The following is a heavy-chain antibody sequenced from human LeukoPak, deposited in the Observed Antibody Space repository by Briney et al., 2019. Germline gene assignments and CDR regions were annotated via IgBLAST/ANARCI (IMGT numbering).Heavy chain of an antibody. CDR2: IYHSGST. V-gene: IGHV4-4*02. CDR1: GGSISSSNW. Sequence: SGTLSLTCAVSGGSISSSNWWSWVRQPPGKGLEWIGEIYHSGSTNYNPSLKSRVTISVDKSKNQFSLKLSSVTAADTAVYYCARDLKGIWFGESDAFDIWGQGTMVTVSS. J-gene: IGHJ3*02. CDR3: ARDLKGIWFGESDAFDI. D-gene: IGHD3-10*01.